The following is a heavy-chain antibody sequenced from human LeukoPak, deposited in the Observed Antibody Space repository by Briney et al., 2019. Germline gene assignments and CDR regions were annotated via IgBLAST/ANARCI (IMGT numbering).Heavy chain of an antibody. J-gene: IGHJ3*02. CDR2: ISYDGSNK. CDR1: GFTFSSYA. Sequence: PGGSLRLSCAASGFTFSSYAMHWVRQAPGKGLEWVAVISYDGSNKYYADSVKGRFTISRDNSKNTLYLQMNSLRAEDTAVYYCARDPIPLNRGYSSGWDGAFDIWGQGTMVTVSS. V-gene: IGHV3-30-3*01. CDR3: ARDPIPLNRGYSSGWDGAFDI. D-gene: IGHD6-19*01.